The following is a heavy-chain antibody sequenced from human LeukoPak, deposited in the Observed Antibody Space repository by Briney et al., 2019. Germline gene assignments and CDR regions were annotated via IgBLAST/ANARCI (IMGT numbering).Heavy chain of an antibody. CDR2: IKSKTDDGTA. CDR1: GFSFNTAW. D-gene: IGHD6-19*01. CDR3: TTRGIAVSGLGY. Sequence: GGSLRLSCAASGFSFNTAWMNWVRQTPGKGLEWPGRIKSKTDDGTAEYAAHVKGRFIISRDDSKNMLSLEMRSLRTEDTGVYYCTTRGIAVSGLGYWGRGTLVVVSP. J-gene: IGHJ4*02. V-gene: IGHV3-15*01.